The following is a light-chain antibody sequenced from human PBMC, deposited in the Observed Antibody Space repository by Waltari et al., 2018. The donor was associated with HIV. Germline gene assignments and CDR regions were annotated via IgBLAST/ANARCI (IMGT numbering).Light chain of an antibody. J-gene: IGKJ2*01. CDR2: GAS. CDR3: QQYGSSPYT. V-gene: IGKV3-20*01. CDR1: QRVSSSY. Sequence: IVMKQPPGPLSLSPGERATLSCRASQRVSSSYLAGYQQKPGQAPRLLSYGASSRATGIPDRFSGSGSGTDFTLTISRLEPEDFAVYSCQQYGSSPYTFGQGTKLEIK.